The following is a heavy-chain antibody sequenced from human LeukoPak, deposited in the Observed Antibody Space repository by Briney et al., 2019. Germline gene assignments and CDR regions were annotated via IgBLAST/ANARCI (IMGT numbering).Heavy chain of an antibody. CDR3: ASYSGRKYDAFDI. CDR2: IYPGDSDT. D-gene: IGHD1-26*01. J-gene: IGHJ3*02. CDR1: GYSFTNYW. V-gene: IGHV5-51*01. Sequence: GESLKISCKGSGYSFTNYWIGWVRQMPGKGLEWMGIIYPGDSDTRYSPSFQGQVTISADKSISTAYLQWSSLKASDTAMYYCASYSGRKYDAFDIWGQGTMVTVSS.